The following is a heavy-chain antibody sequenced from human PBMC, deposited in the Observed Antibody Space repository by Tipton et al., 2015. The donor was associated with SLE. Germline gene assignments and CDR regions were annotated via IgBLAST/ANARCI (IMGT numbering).Heavy chain of an antibody. CDR3: ARVAQGTLTIYSIDY. Sequence: TLSLTCGVSGGPISSNKWWSWVRQSPGKGLEWIGEISHSGNTDYNPSLKSRVTMSVDTSKNQFSLKLSSVTAADTAVYYCARVAQGTLTIYSIDYWGQGTLVTVSS. D-gene: IGHD4-17*01. J-gene: IGHJ4*02. CDR2: ISHSGNT. CDR1: GGPISSNKW. V-gene: IGHV4-4*02.